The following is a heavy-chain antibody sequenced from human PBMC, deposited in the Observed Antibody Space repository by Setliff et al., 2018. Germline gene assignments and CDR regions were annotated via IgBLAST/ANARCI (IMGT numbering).Heavy chain of an antibody. CDR1: GGSFSGYY. CDR2: INHGGST. V-gene: IGHV4-34*01. Sequence: SETLSLTCAVYGGSFSGYYRSWIRQPPGKGLEWIGEINHGGSTNYNPSLKSRVTISVDTSKNQFSLKLSSVTAADTAVYYCARVGVLWFGELLGAFDIWGQGTMVTV. CDR3: ARVGVLWFGELLGAFDI. J-gene: IGHJ3*02. D-gene: IGHD3-10*01.